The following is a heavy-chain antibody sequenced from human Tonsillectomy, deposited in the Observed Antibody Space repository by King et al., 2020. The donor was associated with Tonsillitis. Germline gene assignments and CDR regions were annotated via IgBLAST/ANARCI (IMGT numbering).Heavy chain of an antibody. CDR1: GFTFSNYG. CDR3: ARSSPGSGWYGGDY. D-gene: IGHD3-10*01. J-gene: IGHJ4*02. CDR2: ISYDVNGE. V-gene: IGHV3-30*03. Sequence: VQLVETGGGVVQPGTSLRLSCAASGFTFSNYGMHWIRQAPGKGLEWLAVISYDVNGEHYADSVKGRFTISSDNSKSTLYLEMDSLRLEDTALYYCARSSPGSGWYGGDYWGQGTLVTVSS.